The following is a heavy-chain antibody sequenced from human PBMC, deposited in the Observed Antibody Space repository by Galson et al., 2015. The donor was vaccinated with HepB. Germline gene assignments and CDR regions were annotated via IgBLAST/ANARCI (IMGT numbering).Heavy chain of an antibody. Sequence: SLRLSCAASAFTFSNYAMSWVRQAPGKGLEWVSAFSGSGVSTYYADSVKGRFTISRDNSKNTLYLQMNSLRAEDTAVYYCAKVPGVYYYMDVWGKGTPVTVSS. CDR1: AFTFSNYA. CDR2: FSGSGVST. J-gene: IGHJ6*03. V-gene: IGHV3-23*01. CDR3: AKVPGVYYYMDV.